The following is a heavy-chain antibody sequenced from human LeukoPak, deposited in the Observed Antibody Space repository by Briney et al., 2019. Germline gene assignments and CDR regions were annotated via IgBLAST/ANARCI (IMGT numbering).Heavy chain of an antibody. CDR1: GYTFTGYY. CDR3: SRDFSSAGDFCSSYYNRLEYYGMDV. V-gene: IGHV1-2*02. Sequence: ASVTVSCKASGYTFTGYYMHWVRQAPGQGLEWMGWINPNSGGTNYAQKSLGRVTMTRDTSSSTAYMELSRLRSDGTAVYYCSRDFSSAGDFCSSYYNRLEYYGMDVWGQGTTVTVSS. D-gene: IGHD3-3*01. J-gene: IGHJ6*02. CDR2: INPNSGGT.